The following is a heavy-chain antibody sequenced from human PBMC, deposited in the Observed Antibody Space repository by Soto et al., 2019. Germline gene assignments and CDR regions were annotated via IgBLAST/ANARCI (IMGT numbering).Heavy chain of an antibody. J-gene: IGHJ6*03. CDR1: GGSISSGGYY. CDR3: ARADRCDFWSGYSDYYYYMDV. V-gene: IGHV4-31*03. CDR2: IYYSGST. Sequence: SETLSLTCTVSGGSISSGGYYWSWIRQHPGKGLEWIGYIYYSGSTYYNPSLKSRVTISVDTSKNQFSLKLSSVTAADTAVYYCARADRCDFWSGYSDYYYYMDVWGKGTTVTVSS. D-gene: IGHD3-3*01.